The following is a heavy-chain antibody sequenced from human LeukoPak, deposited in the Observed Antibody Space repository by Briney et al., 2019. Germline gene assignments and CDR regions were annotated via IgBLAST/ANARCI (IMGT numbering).Heavy chain of an antibody. V-gene: IGHV4-34*01. CDR2: INHSGST. D-gene: IGHD1-26*01. CDR1: GGSFSGYY. J-gene: IGHJ5*02. Sequence: SETLSLTCAVYGGSFSGYYWSWIRQPPGKGLEWIGEINHSGSTNYNPSLKSRVTISVDTSKNQFSLQLNSVTPEDTAVYYCARDQWELRGGNWFDPWGQGTLVTVSS. CDR3: ARDQWELRGGNWFDP.